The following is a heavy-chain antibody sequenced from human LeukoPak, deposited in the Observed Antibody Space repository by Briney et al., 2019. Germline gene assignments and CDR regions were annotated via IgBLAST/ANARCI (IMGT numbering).Heavy chain of an antibody. Sequence: PSETLSLTCTVPGDSINSNSFYWGWIRQPPGKGLEWIGSIYSGNTYYNASLKSQVSISIDTSKNQFSLRLTSVTAADTAVYYCARQTGSGLFILPGGQGTLVTVSS. CDR2: IYSGNT. V-gene: IGHV4-39*01. CDR1: GDSINSNSFY. D-gene: IGHD3/OR15-3a*01. CDR3: ARQTGSGLFILP. J-gene: IGHJ4*02.